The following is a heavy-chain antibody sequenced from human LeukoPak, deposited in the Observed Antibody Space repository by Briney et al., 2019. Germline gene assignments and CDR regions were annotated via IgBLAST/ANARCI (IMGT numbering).Heavy chain of an antibody. V-gene: IGHV1-8*01. J-gene: IGHJ6*03. CDR1: GYTFTSYD. CDR2: MNPNSGNT. D-gene: IGHD3-9*01. CDR3: ARAVTVRRYFDWLLPYYYYYMDV. Sequence: ASVKVSCKVSGYTFTSYDINWVRQATGQGLEWMGWMNPNSGNTGYAQKFQGRVTMTRNTSISTAYMELSSLRSEDTAVYYCARAVTVRRYFDWLLPYYYYYMDVWGKGTTVTVSS.